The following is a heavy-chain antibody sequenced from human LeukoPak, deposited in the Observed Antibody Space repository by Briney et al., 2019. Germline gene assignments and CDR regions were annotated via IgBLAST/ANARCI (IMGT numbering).Heavy chain of an antibody. V-gene: IGHV3-7*01. CDR1: GFTFSSYW. D-gene: IGHD6-13*01. CDR3: ATGPGYSSSW. Sequence: PGGSLRLSCAAFGFTFSSYWMSWVRQAPGKRLEWVANIKQDGSEKYYVDSVKGRFTISRDNAKNSLYLQMNSLRAEDTAVYYCATGPGYSSSWWGQGTLVTVSS. CDR2: IKQDGSEK. J-gene: IGHJ4*02.